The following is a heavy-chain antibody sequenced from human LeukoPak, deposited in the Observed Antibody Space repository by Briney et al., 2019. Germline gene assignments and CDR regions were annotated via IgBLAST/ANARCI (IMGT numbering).Heavy chain of an antibody. CDR2: ISNTGGST. J-gene: IGHJ1*01. CDR1: GFSFNTYA. V-gene: IGHV3-23*01. Sequence: PGGTLRLSCAASGFSFNTYAMSWVRQAPGKGLEWVSAISNTGGSTYYADSVKGRFTISRDKSKNTLSLQMNSLRAEDTAVYYCAQQVGYCSSGSCYFTYRGQGTLVTVSS. D-gene: IGHD2-15*01. CDR3: AQQVGYCSSGSCYFTY.